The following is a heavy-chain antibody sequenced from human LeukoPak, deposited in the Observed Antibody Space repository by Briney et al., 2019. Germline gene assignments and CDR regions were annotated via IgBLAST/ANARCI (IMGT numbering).Heavy chain of an antibody. Sequence: PSDTLSLTCAVSGDSISRSDWWAWIRQPPGKGLEWLGNIYYSGRIYHNPSLQTRVIMSVDSSKNQFSLRLDSVTAMDTAVYYCAKTRSGTYYGDSFDIWGQGILVIVSS. CDR2: IYYSGRI. CDR1: GDSISRSDW. J-gene: IGHJ3*02. V-gene: IGHV4-28*05. D-gene: IGHD1-26*01. CDR3: AKTRSGTYYGDSFDI.